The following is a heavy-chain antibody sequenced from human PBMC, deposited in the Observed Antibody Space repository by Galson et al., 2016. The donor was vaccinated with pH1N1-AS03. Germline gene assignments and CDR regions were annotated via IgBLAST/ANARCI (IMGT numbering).Heavy chain of an antibody. V-gene: IGHV1-8*03. CDR3: ARGVVDCSGPACSGTLRFDP. CDR1: GYTFTAYY. D-gene: IGHD2-15*01. J-gene: IGHJ5*02. CDR2: MNPDSGNT. Sequence: SVKVSCKASGYTFTAYYMHWVRQAPGQGLEWMGWMNPDSGNTGYAPSSQGRVTITRDTSISTAYMELSSLRSEDTAVYYCARGVVDCSGPACSGTLRFDPWGQGTLVTVSS.